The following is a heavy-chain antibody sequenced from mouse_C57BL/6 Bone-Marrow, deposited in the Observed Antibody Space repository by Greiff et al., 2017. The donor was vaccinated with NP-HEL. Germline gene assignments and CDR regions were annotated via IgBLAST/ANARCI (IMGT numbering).Heavy chain of an antibody. Sequence: EVQLVESGGDLVKPGGSLKLSCAASGFTFSSYGMSWVRQTPDKRLEWVATISSGGSYTYYPDSVKGRFTISRDNAKNTLYLQMSSLKSEDTAMYYCARWLLPYYYAMDYWGQGTSVTVSS. CDR3: ARWLLPYYYAMDY. CDR1: GFTFSSYG. J-gene: IGHJ4*01. CDR2: ISSGGSYT. D-gene: IGHD2-3*01. V-gene: IGHV5-6*01.